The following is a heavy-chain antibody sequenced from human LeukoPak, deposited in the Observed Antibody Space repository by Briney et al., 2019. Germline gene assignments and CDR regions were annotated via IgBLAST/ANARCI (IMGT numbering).Heavy chain of an antibody. D-gene: IGHD4-23*01. J-gene: IGHJ5*02. CDR1: GGSISSSSYY. V-gene: IGHV4-39*01. CDR2: IYYSGST. Sequence: PGGSLRLSCTVSGGSISSSSYYWGWIRQPPGKGLEWIGCIYYSGSTYYNPSLKSRVTISVDTSKNQFSLKLSSVTAADTAVYYCARPYLRGTVVNNWFDPWGQGTLVTVSS. CDR3: ARPYLRGTVVNNWFDP.